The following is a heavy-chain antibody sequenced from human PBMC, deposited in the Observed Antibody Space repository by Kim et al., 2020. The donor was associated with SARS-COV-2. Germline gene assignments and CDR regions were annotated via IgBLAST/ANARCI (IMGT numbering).Heavy chain of an antibody. CDR2: ISSSSSTI. J-gene: IGHJ4*03. V-gene: IGHV3-48*04. Sequence: GGSLRLSCAASGFTFSGYSMHWVRQAPGKGLEWVSYISSSSSTIYYADSVKVRFTISRDNAKNSLYLQMNSLRAEDTAVYYCARVMSQTTVSGGCCDYWG. CDR1: GFTFSGYS. CDR3: ARVMSQTTVSGGCCDY. D-gene: IGHD4-17*01.